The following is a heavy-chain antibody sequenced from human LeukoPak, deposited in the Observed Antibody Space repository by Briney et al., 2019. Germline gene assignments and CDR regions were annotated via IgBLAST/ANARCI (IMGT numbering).Heavy chain of an antibody. Sequence: GGSLRLSCGASGFTFRSYGMYWVGQAPGKGLEWVAVIWYDGTKEYYADSVKGRFSISRDNSKNTLFLQMNSLRAEDTAVYYCARVRGRNYGSGSYAGLDVWGKGTTVTVSS. D-gene: IGHD3-10*01. J-gene: IGHJ6*04. CDR3: ARVRGRNYGSGSYAGLDV. CDR1: GFTFRSYG. CDR2: IWYDGTKE. V-gene: IGHV3-33*07.